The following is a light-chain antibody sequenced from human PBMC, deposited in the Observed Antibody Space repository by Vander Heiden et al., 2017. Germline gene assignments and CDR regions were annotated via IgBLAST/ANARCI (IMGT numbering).Light chain of an antibody. CDR3: HSTDSSSNQGV. V-gene: IGLV3-19*01. Sequence: SSELTQDPAVSVALGQTVRITCQGDSLRSYYASWYQQKPGQAPVLFIYGNNNRPSGIPDRFSGSSSGTTASLTINGAQAEDEADYYCHSTDSSSNQGVFGGGTKLTVL. J-gene: IGLJ3*02. CDR1: SLRSYY. CDR2: GNN.